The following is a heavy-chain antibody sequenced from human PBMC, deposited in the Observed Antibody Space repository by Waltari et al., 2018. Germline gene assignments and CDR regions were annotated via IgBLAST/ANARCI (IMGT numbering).Heavy chain of an antibody. D-gene: IGHD6-19*01. J-gene: IGHJ4*02. CDR2: IKQXGSEK. Sequence: EVQXVEXGGGLVQPGGSLXPSCAASGFTFSGYWMSWVRQAPGKGREWVXNIKQXGSEKYYVDSXKGRFTISRDNAKNSLYXQMNSLRAXXTXVXYCASEPLSSGXYGYWGQXTLVTVSS. CDR1: GFTFSGYW. CDR3: ASEPLSSGXYGY. V-gene: IGHV3-7*01.